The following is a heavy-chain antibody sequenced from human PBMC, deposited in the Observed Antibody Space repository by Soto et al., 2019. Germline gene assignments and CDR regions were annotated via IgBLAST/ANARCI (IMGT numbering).Heavy chain of an antibody. Sequence: PSETLSLTCTVSTASVNSYYWSWIRQPAGKGLEWIGCLYANENTDYNPSLRSRVTISVDTRRQFSLRLSSVTAADTAVYYCARDHPNWYFDLWGRGTPVTVSS. CDR3: ARDHPNWYFDL. CDR2: LYANENT. V-gene: IGHV4-4*07. J-gene: IGHJ2*01. CDR1: TASVNSYY.